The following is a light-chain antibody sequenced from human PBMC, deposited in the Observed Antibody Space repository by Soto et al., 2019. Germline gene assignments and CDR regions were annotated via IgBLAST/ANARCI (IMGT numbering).Light chain of an antibody. Sequence: DVVLTQSPLSLPVTLGQPASISCTSSQALVYGDGNTYLIWVQQRPGQSPRGLIYNVSRRDSGVPDRFSGSGSGTDFPLKISRVEDEDGGIYYCMQITHWPRTFGQGTKVEIK. V-gene: IGKV2-30*01. CDR1: QALVYGDGNTY. CDR2: NVS. J-gene: IGKJ1*01. CDR3: MQITHWPRT.